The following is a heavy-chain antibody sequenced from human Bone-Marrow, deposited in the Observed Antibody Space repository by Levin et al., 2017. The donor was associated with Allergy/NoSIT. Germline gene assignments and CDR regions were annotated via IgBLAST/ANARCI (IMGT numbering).Heavy chain of an antibody. V-gene: IGHV4-30-4*01. CDR3: ARDLQDYGGNSAGLDI. D-gene: IGHD4-23*01. J-gene: IGHJ3*02. Sequence: SETLSLTCTVSGGSISSGDYFWSWIRQPPGTGLEFIGYIFFTGTTYYNPSLNSRVTISIDTSTNQFSLKLTSVTAADTAVYYCARDLQDYGGNSAGLDIWGQGAMVTVSS. CDR1: GGSISSGDYF. CDR2: IFFTGTT.